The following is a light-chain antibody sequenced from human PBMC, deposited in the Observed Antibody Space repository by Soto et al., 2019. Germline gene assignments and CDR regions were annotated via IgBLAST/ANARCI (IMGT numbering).Light chain of an antibody. Sequence: DIQMTQSPSSLSASVGDRVTITCRASQSISSYLNWYQQKPGKAPKVLIYTASNLQSGVPSRFSGSGSGTDFTLTISDLQPEDFATYYCQQSYSTPRWTFGQGTKVDIK. CDR1: QSISSY. V-gene: IGKV1-39*01. CDR2: TAS. CDR3: QQSYSTPRWT. J-gene: IGKJ1*01.